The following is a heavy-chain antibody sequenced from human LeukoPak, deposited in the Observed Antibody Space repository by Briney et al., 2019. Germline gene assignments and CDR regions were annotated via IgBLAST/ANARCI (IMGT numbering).Heavy chain of an antibody. J-gene: IGHJ5*02. CDR3: ATEGVGTYNWFDP. CDR2: ISPSGGST. V-gene: IGHV1-46*01. CDR1: GYTFTGYW. Sequence: GASVKVSCKAFGYTFTGYWMHWVRQAPGQGPEWMGVISPSGGSTIYAQKFQGRVTMTEDTSTDTAYMELSSLRSEDTAVYYCATEGVGTYNWFDPWGQGTLVTVSS. D-gene: IGHD1-1*01.